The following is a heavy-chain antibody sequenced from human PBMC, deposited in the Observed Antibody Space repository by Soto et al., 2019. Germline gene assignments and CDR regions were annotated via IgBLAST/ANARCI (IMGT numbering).Heavy chain of an antibody. D-gene: IGHD4-17*01. J-gene: IGHJ6*02. Sequence: QVQLQQSGPRLVKPSETLSLTCTVSSGPDRSHNWGWIRQPPGRGLEWIGYVYYTGDTAYNPSLRSRVTISADTSTNDISLTLSSVTAADTAVYYCVRQGIDYLHGLVDVCGQATTVSVSS. CDR2: VYYTGDT. CDR1: SGPDRSHN. CDR3: VRQGIDYLHGLVDV. V-gene: IGHV4-59*08.